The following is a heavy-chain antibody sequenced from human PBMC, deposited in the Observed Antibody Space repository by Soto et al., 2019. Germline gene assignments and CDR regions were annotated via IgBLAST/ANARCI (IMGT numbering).Heavy chain of an antibody. D-gene: IGHD3-22*01. J-gene: IGHJ4*02. CDR2: IFGSGET. CDR1: GASMRNYY. CDR3: VREGDYSDNNGYPLFDY. Sequence: QVQLQESGPGLLKPSETLSLTCTVSGASMRNYYWSWIRQPAGKGLEWIGRIFGSGETYYNPSLKSRVFFAIDLSRSQFSLELTSVTAADTAVYFCVREGDYSDNNGYPLFDYWGQGTLVTVSP. V-gene: IGHV4-4*07.